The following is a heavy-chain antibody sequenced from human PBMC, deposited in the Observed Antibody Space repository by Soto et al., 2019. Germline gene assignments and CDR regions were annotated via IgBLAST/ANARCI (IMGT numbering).Heavy chain of an antibody. CDR3: ARWGTTGGLDV. J-gene: IGHJ4*02. Sequence: QVHLVESGGGVVQPGTSLRLSCVGSGVTFRRYVIHWARQAPGKGLEWVALTSYDGSNNFYGDSVKGRFAISRDNSRNTVELQMDSLRLEDTALYYCARWGTTGGLDVWGQGTLVSVSS. D-gene: IGHD3-16*01. CDR1: GVTFRRYV. V-gene: IGHV3-33*05. CDR2: TSYDGSNN.